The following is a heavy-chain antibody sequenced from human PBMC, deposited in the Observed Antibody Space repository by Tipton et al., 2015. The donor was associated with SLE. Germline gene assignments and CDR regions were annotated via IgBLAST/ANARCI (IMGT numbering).Heavy chain of an antibody. CDR1: GGSFSGYY. Sequence: TLSLTCAVYGGSFSGYYWSWIRQPPEKGLEWIGEINHSGSTNYNPSLKSRVTISVDTSKNQFSLKLSSVTAADTAVYYCANWGPIVYYYYMDVWGQGALVTVSS. D-gene: IGHD3-16*01. CDR3: ANWGPIVYYYYMDV. CDR2: INHSGST. V-gene: IGHV4-34*01. J-gene: IGHJ6*03.